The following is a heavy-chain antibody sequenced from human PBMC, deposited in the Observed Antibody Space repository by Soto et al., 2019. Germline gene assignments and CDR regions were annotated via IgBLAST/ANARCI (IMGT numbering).Heavy chain of an antibody. CDR1: GGSITGYH. J-gene: IGHJ4*02. V-gene: IGHV4-59*01. CDR3: ASYIEGGGGRGY. CDR2: THGSGIT. Sequence: QVQLQESGPGLVNPSETLSLTCTVSGGSITGYHWTWMRQPPGKGLEWIGYTHGSGITNYNPSLQSRVTISVDTSKNHFSLKLSSVTASDTAVYYCASYIEGGGGRGYWGQGHLLTVSS. D-gene: IGHD1-26*01.